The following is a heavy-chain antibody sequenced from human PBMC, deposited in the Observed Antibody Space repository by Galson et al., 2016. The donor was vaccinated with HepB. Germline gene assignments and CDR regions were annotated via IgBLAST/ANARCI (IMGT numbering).Heavy chain of an antibody. J-gene: IGHJ4*02. D-gene: IGHD3-10*01. V-gene: IGHV3-30*18. CDR2: TSYDGSNE. CDR1: GFTFSNYG. Sequence: SLRLSCAASGFTFSNYGMHWVRRAPGRGLEWVAVTSYDGSNEYYADSVKGRFTVSRDNSKNTLFLEMNSLRHEDSAVYYCAKGRPRGFGELLSFFDSWGQGTLVTVSS. CDR3: AKGRPRGFGELLSFFDS.